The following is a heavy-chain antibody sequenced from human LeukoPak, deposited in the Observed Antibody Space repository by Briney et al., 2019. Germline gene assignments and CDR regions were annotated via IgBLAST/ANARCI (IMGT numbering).Heavy chain of an antibody. CDR3: ARYPYGSGTYYYFEY. D-gene: IGHD3-10*01. CDR1: GFTFSRYW. V-gene: IGHV3-7*03. CDR2: IKQDGSEK. Sequence: RPGGSLRLSCAASGFTFSRYWMSWVRQAPGKGLEWVANIKQDGSEKYYVDSVEGRFTISRDNGKKSLYLQMNSLRAEDTAVYYCARYPYGSGTYYYFEYWGQGTLVTVSS. J-gene: IGHJ4*02.